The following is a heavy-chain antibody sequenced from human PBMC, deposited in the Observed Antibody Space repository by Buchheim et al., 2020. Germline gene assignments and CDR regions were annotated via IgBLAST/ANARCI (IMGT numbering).Heavy chain of an antibody. CDR2: IWYDGSNK. D-gene: IGHD2-2*01. Sequence: QVQLVESGGGVVQPGRSLRLSCAASGFTFSSYGMHWVRQAPGKGLEWVAVIWYDGSNKYYADSVKGRFTISRDNSKNTLYLQMNSLRAEDTAVYYCARVPAARSALYYYYGMDVWGQVTT. CDR1: GFTFSSYG. V-gene: IGHV3-33*01. CDR3: ARVPAARSALYYYYGMDV. J-gene: IGHJ6*02.